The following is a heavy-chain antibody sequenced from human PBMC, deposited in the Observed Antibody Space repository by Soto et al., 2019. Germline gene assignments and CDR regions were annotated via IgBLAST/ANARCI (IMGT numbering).Heavy chain of an antibody. J-gene: IGHJ4*02. CDR2: IGGGGGST. CDR3: AKKTAPTSRYFDY. V-gene: IGHV3-23*01. Sequence: GGSLRLSCAASGFTFGSYSMTWVRQAPGKGPEWVSAIGGGGGSTFYADSVKGRSTVSRDNSKNTLFLQMNSLRADDTAIYYCAKKTAPTSRYFDYWGQGTLVTVSS. D-gene: IGHD2-21*02. CDR1: GFTFGSYS.